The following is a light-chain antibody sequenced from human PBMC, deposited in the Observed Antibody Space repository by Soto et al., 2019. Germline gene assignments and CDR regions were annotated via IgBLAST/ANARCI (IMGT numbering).Light chain of an antibody. CDR1: QGISSY. CDR2: AAS. V-gene: IGKV1-9*01. CDR3: QQLNSDPLT. Sequence: DIQLTQSPSFLSASVGDRVTITCRASQGISSYLAWYQQKPGKAPNLLIHAASSLQSGVPSRFSGSGSGTEFTLTISSLQPEDFATYYCQQLNSDPLTFGGGTKVEIK. J-gene: IGKJ4*01.